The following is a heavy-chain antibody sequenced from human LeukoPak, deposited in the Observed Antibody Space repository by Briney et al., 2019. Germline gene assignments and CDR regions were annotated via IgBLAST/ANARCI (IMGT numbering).Heavy chain of an antibody. Sequence: ASVKVSCKASGYTFTSYGISWVRQAPGQGLEWMGWISAYNGSTNYAQKLQGRVTMTTDTSTSTAYMELRSLRSDDTAVYYCARVRYPLQKPYYYYYMDVWGKGTTVTVSS. CDR1: GYTFTSYG. D-gene: IGHD4-11*01. CDR2: ISAYNGST. V-gene: IGHV1-18*01. CDR3: ARVRYPLQKPYYYYYMDV. J-gene: IGHJ6*03.